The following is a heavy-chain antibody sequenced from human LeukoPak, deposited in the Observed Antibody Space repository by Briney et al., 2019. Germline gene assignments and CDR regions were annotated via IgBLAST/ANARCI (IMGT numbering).Heavy chain of an antibody. J-gene: IGHJ6*03. CDR2: ISAYNGNT. V-gene: IGHV1-18*01. Sequence: GASVKVSCKASGYTFTSYGISWVRQAPGQGLEWMGWISAYNGNTNYAQKLQGRVTMTTDTSTSTAYMELRSLRSDDTAVYYCARQVSFAPSGWFYYYYYMDVWGKGTTVTVSS. CDR1: GYTFTSYG. CDR3: ARQVSFAPSGWFYYYYYMDV. D-gene: IGHD6-19*01.